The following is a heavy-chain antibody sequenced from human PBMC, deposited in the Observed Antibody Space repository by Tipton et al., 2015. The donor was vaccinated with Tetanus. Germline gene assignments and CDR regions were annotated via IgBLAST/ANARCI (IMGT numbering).Heavy chain of an antibody. D-gene: IGHD6-13*01. CDR1: GGSISSGGYY. CDR3: ATRDSSSWYGVVDY. Sequence: TLSLTCTVSGGSISSGGYYWSWIRQHPGKGLEWIGYIYYSGSTYYNPSLKSRVTISVDTSKNQFSLKLSSVTAADTAVYYCATRDSSSWYGVVDYWGQGTLVTVSS. J-gene: IGHJ4*02. CDR2: IYYSGST. V-gene: IGHV4-31*03.